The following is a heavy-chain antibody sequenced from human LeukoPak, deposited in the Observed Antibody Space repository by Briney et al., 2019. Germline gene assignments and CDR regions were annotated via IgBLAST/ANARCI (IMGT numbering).Heavy chain of an antibody. CDR3: AREGRYTGSDETGGLGF. V-gene: IGHV3-30*04. CDR2: VSYDGTKK. D-gene: IGHD5-12*01. Sequence: GGSLRLSCAASGFTFSSYAMHWVRQAPGKGLEWLALVSYDGTKKYYPDSVKGRFTISRDNSKNTLYLQMNGLRAEDTAVYYCAREGRYTGSDETGGLGFWGQGALVTVSS. CDR1: GFTFSSYA. J-gene: IGHJ4*02.